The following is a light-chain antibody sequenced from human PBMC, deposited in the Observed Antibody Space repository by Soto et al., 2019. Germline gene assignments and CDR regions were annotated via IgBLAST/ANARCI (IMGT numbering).Light chain of an antibody. CDR2: EVS. CDR1: SSDVGGYNY. V-gene: IGLV2-8*01. J-gene: IGLJ1*01. Sequence: QSLGTRAAYASGSPGPAGPISCTGTSSDVGGYNYVSWYQQHPGKAPKLMIYEVSKRPSGVPDRFSGSKSGNTASLTVSGLQAEDEADYYCSSKVFGTGTKVTVL. CDR3: SSKV.